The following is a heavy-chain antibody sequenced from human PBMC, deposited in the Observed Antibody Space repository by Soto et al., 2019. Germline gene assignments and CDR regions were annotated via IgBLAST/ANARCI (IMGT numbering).Heavy chain of an antibody. CDR3: TRASSLDFDF. Sequence: GGSLRLSCTTSGFTFGDYALSWVRQAPGKGLEWVGFIRRNAYGGTTDYAASVKGRFTISRDDSKSITYLQMNSLRTEDTALYYCTRASSLDFDFWGQGTLVTVSS. V-gene: IGHV3-49*04. J-gene: IGHJ4*02. D-gene: IGHD3-16*01. CDR1: GFTFGDYA. CDR2: IRRNAYGGTT.